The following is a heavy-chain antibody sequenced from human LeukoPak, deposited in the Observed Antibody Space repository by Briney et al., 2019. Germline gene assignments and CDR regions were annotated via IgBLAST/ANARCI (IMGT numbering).Heavy chain of an antibody. V-gene: IGHV1-69*05. CDR2: IIPIFGTA. Sequence: ASVKVSCKASGGTFSSYAISWVRQAPGQGLEWMGGIIPIFGTANYAQKFQGRVTITTDESTSTAYMELSSLRSEDTAVYYCARSDIVLMVYASWGQGTLVTVSS. CDR1: GGTFSSYA. J-gene: IGHJ5*02. CDR3: ARSDIVLMVYAS. D-gene: IGHD2-8*01.